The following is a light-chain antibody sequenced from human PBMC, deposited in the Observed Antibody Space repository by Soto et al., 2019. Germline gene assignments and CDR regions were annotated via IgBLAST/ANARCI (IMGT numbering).Light chain of an antibody. J-gene: IGKJ5*01. V-gene: IGKV3-11*01. CDR3: QHRSSWPVT. Sequence: EVVLTQSPVTVSLSPGERATLSCRARQSVQSYLAWYQQKPGQAPRLLIYDSSNRATGVPARFSGSESGTDFPLTISTLEPEDFAVYYCQHRSSWPVTFGQGTRLEIK. CDR1: QSVQSY. CDR2: DSS.